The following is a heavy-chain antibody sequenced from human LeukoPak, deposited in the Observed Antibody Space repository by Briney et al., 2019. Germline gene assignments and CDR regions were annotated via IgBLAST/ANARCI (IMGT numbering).Heavy chain of an antibody. Sequence: ASVKVSCKASGYTSTSYYMHWVRQAPGQGLEWMGIINPSGGSTAYAQKFQGRVTMTRDTSTTTVHMELSSLRSEDTAVYYCARIYGRDGYNYFDHWGQGTLVTVSS. V-gene: IGHV1-46*01. J-gene: IGHJ4*02. CDR1: GYTSTSYY. D-gene: IGHD5-24*01. CDR2: INPSGGST. CDR3: ARIYGRDGYNYFDH.